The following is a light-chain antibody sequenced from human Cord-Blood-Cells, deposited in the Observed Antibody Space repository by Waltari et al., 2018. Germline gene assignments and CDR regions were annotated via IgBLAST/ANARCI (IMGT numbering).Light chain of an antibody. Sequence: EIVMKQSPDTLSVPPGERATLSCRASQSVSSNLAWYQQKPGQAPRLLIYGASTRATGIPARFSGSGSGTEFTLTISSLQSEDFAVYYCQQYNNWPPYTFGQGTKLEIK. CDR2: GAS. J-gene: IGKJ2*01. CDR3: QQYNNWPPYT. V-gene: IGKV3-15*01. CDR1: QSVSSN.